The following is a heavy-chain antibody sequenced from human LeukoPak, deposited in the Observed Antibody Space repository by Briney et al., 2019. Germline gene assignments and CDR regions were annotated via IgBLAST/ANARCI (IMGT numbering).Heavy chain of an antibody. Sequence: GGSLRLSCAASGFTFSNYWVSWVRQAPGKGLEWVAKIKPDGSEKYYVDSMKGRFTISRDNAKNSLYLQMNSLRVDDTAVYYCASVDGGYWGQGTLVTVSS. V-gene: IGHV3-7*01. CDR2: IKPDGSEK. D-gene: IGHD4-23*01. CDR1: GFTFSNYW. J-gene: IGHJ4*02. CDR3: ASVDGGY.